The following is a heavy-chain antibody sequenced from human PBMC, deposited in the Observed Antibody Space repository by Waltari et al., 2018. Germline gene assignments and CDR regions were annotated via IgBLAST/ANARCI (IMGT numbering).Heavy chain of an antibody. Sequence: QLQLQESGPGLVKRSETLSLTCSVSGGSITNTKHYWGWIRQPPGQGLEWIGTMSYLGATCSSPSLQRRVTISRDTSTNQLSLKLGSVTAADTAMYYCATYIGASVGTAAFDVWGQGTMVTVSS. V-gene: IGHV4-39*01. CDR1: GGSITNTKHY. D-gene: IGHD2-21*01. CDR2: MSYLGAT. J-gene: IGHJ3*01. CDR3: ATYIGASVGTAAFDV.